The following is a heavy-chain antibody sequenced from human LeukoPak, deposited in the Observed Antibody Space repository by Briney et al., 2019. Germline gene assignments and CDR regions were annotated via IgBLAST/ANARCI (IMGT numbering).Heavy chain of an antibody. CDR3: AHDKDYRMVV. Sequence: SGPTLVNPTQTLTLTCTFSGFPLTTGGGAVGWLRRPPGKALEWLALIYWNDEKRYSPSLGSRLTVTKDTSKNQVVLTMTNMDPEDTATYYCAHDKDYRMVVWGQGTTVTVSS. CDR2: IYWNDEK. D-gene: IGHD3-16*02. CDR1: GFPLTTGGGA. V-gene: IGHV2-5*01. J-gene: IGHJ6*02.